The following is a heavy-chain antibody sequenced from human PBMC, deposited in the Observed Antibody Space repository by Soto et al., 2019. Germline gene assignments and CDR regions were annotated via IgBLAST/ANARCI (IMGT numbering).Heavy chain of an antibody. CDR1: GFTFSSYA. Sequence: LRLSCAASGFTFSSYAMSWVRQAPGKGLEWVSAISGSGGSTYYADSVKGRFTISRNNSKNTLYLQMNNLRAEDTAVYYCAKVPIYCSSTSCYAQYYFDYWGQGTLVTVSS. D-gene: IGHD2-2*01. CDR2: ISGSGGST. J-gene: IGHJ4*02. CDR3: AKVPIYCSSTSCYAQYYFDY. V-gene: IGHV3-23*01.